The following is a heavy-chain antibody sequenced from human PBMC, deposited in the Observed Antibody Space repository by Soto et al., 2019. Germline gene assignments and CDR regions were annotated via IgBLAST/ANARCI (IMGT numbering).Heavy chain of an antibody. CDR1: GHSLSSGGYY. CDR2: IYFTGST. CDR3: ARDWGSSGWPN. V-gene: IGHV4-31*03. D-gene: IGHD6-19*01. J-gene: IGHJ4*02. Sequence: PSETLSLTCTVSGHSLSSGGYYWSWIRQHPGKGLEWVGYIYFTGSTLYNPSLKSRLAMSLDTSKNQFSLRLTSVTAADTAVYFCARDWGSSGWPNWGQRTLVTVSS.